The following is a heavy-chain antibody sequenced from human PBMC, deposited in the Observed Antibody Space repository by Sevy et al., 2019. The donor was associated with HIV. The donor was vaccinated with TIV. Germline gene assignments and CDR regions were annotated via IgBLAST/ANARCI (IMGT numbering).Heavy chain of an antibody. CDR2: ISSDGSST. V-gene: IGHV3-74*01. Sequence: GGSLRLSCAASGFTFSSYWMHWVRQAPGKGLVWVSRISSDGSSTNYADSVKGRFTISRDNAKNTLYLQMNSLRAEDKAGYYCVRHRGGVVDYWGQGTLVTVSS. CDR1: GFTFSSYW. CDR3: VRHRGGVVDY. D-gene: IGHD3-16*01. J-gene: IGHJ4*02.